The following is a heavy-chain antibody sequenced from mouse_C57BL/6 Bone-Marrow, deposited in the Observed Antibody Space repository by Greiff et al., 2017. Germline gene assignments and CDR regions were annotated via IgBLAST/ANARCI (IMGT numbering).Heavy chain of an antibody. Sequence: QVQLQQSGPELVKPGASVKISCKASGYAFSSSWMNWVKQRPGKGLEWIGRIYPGDGDTNYNGKFKGKATLTADKSSSTAYMQLSSLTSEDSAVYFCACLYGSSNYAMDYWGQGTSVTVSS. V-gene: IGHV1-82*01. J-gene: IGHJ4*01. D-gene: IGHD1-1*01. CDR1: GYAFSSSW. CDR3: ACLYGSSNYAMDY. CDR2: IYPGDGDT.